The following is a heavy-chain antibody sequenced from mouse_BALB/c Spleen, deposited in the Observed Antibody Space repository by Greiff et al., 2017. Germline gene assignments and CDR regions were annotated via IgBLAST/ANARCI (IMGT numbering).Heavy chain of an antibody. Sequence: DVLLVESGGGLVKPGGSLKLSCAASGFTFSSYAMPWVRQTPEKRLEWVASISSGGSTYYPDSVKGRFTISRDNARNILSLQMSSLRSADTAMYYCARETFCMTTVYYFDYWGQGTTLTVSA. CDR2: ISSGGST. V-gene: IGHV5-6-5*01. CDR3: ARETFCMTTVYYFDY. D-gene: IGHD1-1*01. CDR1: GFTFSSYA. J-gene: IGHJ2*01.